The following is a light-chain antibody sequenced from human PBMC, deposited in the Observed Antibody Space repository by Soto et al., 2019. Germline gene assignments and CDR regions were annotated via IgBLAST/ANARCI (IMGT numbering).Light chain of an antibody. J-gene: IGKJ1*01. Sequence: DIQMTQSPSSVSASVGERVTITCRASQGISSWLAWYHQKPGKAPKLLIYAASRLQSGVPSRFSGSGSGTDFTLAISSLQPEDSATYYCLQDINYPWTFGQGTK. CDR3: LQDINYPWT. CDR1: QGISSW. CDR2: AAS. V-gene: IGKV1-12*01.